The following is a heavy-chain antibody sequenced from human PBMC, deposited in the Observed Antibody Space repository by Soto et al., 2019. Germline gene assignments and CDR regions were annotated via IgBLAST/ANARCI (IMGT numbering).Heavy chain of an antibody. Sequence: GGSLRLSCSASGFTFSSYAMHWVRQAPGKGLEYVSAISSNGGSTYYADSVKGRFTISRDNSKNTLYLQMSSLRAEDTALYYCVKTGGLGSSWSNFDYWVQGTLVTVSS. CDR1: GFTFSSYA. D-gene: IGHD6-13*01. J-gene: IGHJ4*02. V-gene: IGHV3-64D*09. CDR3: VKTGGLGSSWSNFDY. CDR2: ISSNGGST.